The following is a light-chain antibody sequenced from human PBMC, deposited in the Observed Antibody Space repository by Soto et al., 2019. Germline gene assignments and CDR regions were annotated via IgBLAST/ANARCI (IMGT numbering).Light chain of an antibody. J-gene: IGKJ1*01. V-gene: IGKV1-27*01. CDR2: GAS. CDR3: QNYNRAPWT. Sequence: DIQMTQSPSSLSASVGDRVTITCRASEDISNYLAWYQQKPGKVPKLLIYGASTLQSGVPSRFSGSGXGTXXXXXXXXXQTEDVATYYCQNYNRAPWTFGQGTKVESK. CDR1: EDISNY.